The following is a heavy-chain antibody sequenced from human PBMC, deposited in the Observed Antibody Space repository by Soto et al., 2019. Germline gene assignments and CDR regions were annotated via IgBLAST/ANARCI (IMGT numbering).Heavy chain of an antibody. J-gene: IGHJ4*02. CDR1: GFTFSSHS. V-gene: IGHV3-30-3*01. D-gene: IGHD3-10*01. CDR3: AREWSTSGDLDY. CDR2: ISYDGSIK. Sequence: QVQLVESGGGVVKPGRSLRLSCAASGFTFSSHSIQWVRRAPGKGLEWVAVISYDGSIKYYADSVKGRFTISRDNSKNTAYLQMNSLRAEDTAVFYCAREWSTSGDLDYWGQGTLVIVSS.